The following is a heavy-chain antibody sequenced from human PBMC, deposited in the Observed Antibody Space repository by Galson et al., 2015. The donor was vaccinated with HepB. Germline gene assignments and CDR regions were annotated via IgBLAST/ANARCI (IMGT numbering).Heavy chain of an antibody. CDR3: ARDSRIVGAKTAFDY. CDR2: ISAYNGNT. Sequence: SVKVSCKASGYTFTSYGISWVRQAPGQGLEWMGWISAYNGNTNYAQKLQGRVTMTTDTSTSTAYMELRSLRSDDTAVYYCARDSRIVGAKTAFDYWGQGTLVTVSS. V-gene: IGHV1-18*01. J-gene: IGHJ4*02. CDR1: GYTFTSYG. D-gene: IGHD1-26*01.